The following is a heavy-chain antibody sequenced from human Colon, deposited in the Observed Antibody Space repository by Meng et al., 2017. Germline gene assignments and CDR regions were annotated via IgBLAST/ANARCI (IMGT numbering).Heavy chain of an antibody. CDR2: IYRSGIT. CDR3: ARDLDTYYLDF. CDR1: GVSINSGDYY. D-gene: IGHD3-10*01. V-gene: IGHV4-31*03. Sequence: VQLQESGPGLVKPSQTLSLTCNVSGVSINSGDYYWSWIRQHPGKGLEWIGYIYRSGITNYNPSLKTRVTMSVDRSKNQLSLKLSSVTAADTAVYYCARDLDTYYLDFWGQGTLVTVSS. J-gene: IGHJ4*02.